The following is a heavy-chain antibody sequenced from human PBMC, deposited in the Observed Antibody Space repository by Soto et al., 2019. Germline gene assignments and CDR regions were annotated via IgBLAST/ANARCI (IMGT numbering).Heavy chain of an antibody. CDR3: ARDIGGYSGYANDY. CDR1: GGSMISDY. V-gene: IGHV4-59*12. J-gene: IGHJ4*02. Sequence: SETLSLTCTVSGGSMISDYWSWIRQPPGRGLEWIGFIYYAGSTKYNPSLNSRVTISVDTSKNQFSLTVTSVTAEDTAVYYCARDIGGYSGYANDYWGQGTLVTVSS. D-gene: IGHD5-12*01. CDR2: IYYAGST.